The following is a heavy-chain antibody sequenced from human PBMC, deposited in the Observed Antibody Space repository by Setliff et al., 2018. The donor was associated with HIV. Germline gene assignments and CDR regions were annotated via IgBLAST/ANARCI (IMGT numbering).Heavy chain of an antibody. Sequence: PSETLSLTCTVSGGSISSGSYYWSWIRQPAGKGLEWIGHIYTSGSTNCNPSLKSRVTISVDTSTNQFSLKLSSVTAADTAVYYCARGRRSSGWYVYHWGQGTLVTVSS. J-gene: IGHJ4*02. CDR2: IYTSGST. D-gene: IGHD6-19*01. V-gene: IGHV4-61*09. CDR3: ARGRRSSGWYVYH. CDR1: GGSISSGSYY.